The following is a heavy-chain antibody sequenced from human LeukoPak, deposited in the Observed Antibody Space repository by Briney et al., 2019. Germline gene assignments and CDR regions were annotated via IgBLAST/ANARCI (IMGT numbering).Heavy chain of an antibody. D-gene: IGHD3-3*01. J-gene: IGHJ4*02. CDR3: ARGSLILERLSYYFDD. CDR1: GGSISSGAFY. Sequence: SETLSLTCTVSGGSISSGAFYWSWIRQHPGTGLEWIGYIYYTGSTYYNPSVKSRVSISVDTAKNQFSLKLRSVTAADTAVYYCARGSLILERLSYYFDDWGQGTLVTVSS. V-gene: IGHV4-31*03. CDR2: IYYTGST.